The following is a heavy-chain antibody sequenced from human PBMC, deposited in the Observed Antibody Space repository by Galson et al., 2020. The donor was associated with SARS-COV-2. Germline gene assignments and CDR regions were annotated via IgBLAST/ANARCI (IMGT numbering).Heavy chain of an antibody. CDR3: ARVIILSIELEERSDAFDI. D-gene: IGHD2-8*02. CDR1: SGSISSSSFY. Sequence: SETLSLTCTVSSGSISSSSFYWGWVRQPPGRGLEWIGSIYYSGSTFYNPSLKSRVTISVDTSKNHFSLNLSSVAAADTAVYYCARVIILSIELEERSDAFDIWGQGTMVTVSS. J-gene: IGHJ3*02. CDR2: IYYSGST. V-gene: IGHV4-39*07.